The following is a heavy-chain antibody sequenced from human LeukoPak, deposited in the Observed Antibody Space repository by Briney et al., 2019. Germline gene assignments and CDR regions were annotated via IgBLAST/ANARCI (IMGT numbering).Heavy chain of an antibody. D-gene: IGHD2-2*03. J-gene: IGHJ6*03. V-gene: IGHV1-69*13. Sequence: SVKVSCKASGGTFSSYAISWVRHAPGQGLEWMGGNIPIFGTANYAQKFQGRVTITADESTSTAYMELSSLRSEDTAVYYCARYGYCSSTSCYRFDYYYMDVWGKGTTVTVSS. CDR3: ARYGYCSSTSCYRFDYYYMDV. CDR2: NIPIFGTA. CDR1: GGTFSSYA.